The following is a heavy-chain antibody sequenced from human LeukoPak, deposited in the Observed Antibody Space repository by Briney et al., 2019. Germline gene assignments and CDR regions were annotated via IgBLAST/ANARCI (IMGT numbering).Heavy chain of an antibody. Sequence: PGGSLRLSCAASGFTFRNYWMYWVRQAPGKGLVWIANINEHGIPMYEDSVKGRFTISRDSANNSLFLQMSGLRAEDTAVYYCARGHDYGDLYWFDPWGQGTLVTVSS. CDR2: INEHGIP. D-gene: IGHD4-17*01. J-gene: IGHJ5*02. CDR1: GFTFRNYW. V-gene: IGHV3-74*03. CDR3: ARGHDYGDLYWFDP.